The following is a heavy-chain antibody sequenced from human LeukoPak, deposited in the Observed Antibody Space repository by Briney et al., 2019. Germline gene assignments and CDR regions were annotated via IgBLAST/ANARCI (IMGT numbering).Heavy chain of an antibody. Sequence: SVKVSCKAPRGTFDSYGISWVRQAPGQGLEWMGGVMAIFGGVKYGQKFQGRATITTDAPTSTAYMELRSLTSEDTGIYYCARGELGDRSGFSFFDYWGQGTLVTVSS. CDR1: RGTFDSYG. V-gene: IGHV1-69*05. D-gene: IGHD3-22*01. CDR3: ARGELGDRSGFSFFDY. J-gene: IGHJ4*02. CDR2: VMAIFGGV.